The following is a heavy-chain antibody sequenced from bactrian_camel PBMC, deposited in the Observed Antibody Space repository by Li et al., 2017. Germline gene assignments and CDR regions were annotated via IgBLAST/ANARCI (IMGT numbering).Heavy chain of an antibody. Sequence: HVQLVESGGGSVQAGGSLRLTCVASEYTGSSNCLGWFRQAPGKEREGVAATGRDTKTYYADFVKGRFTISQDQSKKTVYLQMNSLKPEDTAMYYCAVLSQFNHCRGVLVGIWQQYASWGQGTQVTVS. J-gene: IGHJ4*01. D-gene: IGHD5*01. CDR1: EYTGSSNC. CDR3: AVLSQFNHCRGVLVGIWQQYAS. V-gene: IGHV3S55*01. CDR2: TGRDTKT.